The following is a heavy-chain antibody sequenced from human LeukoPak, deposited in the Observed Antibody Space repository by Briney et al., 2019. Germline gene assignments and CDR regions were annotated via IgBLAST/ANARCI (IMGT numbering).Heavy chain of an antibody. V-gene: IGHV1-24*01. CDR1: GYTLTELS. Sequence: ASVKVSCKVSGYTLTELSMHWVRQAPGKGLEWMGGFDPDDGETIYAQKFQGRVTMTEDTSTDTAYMELSSLRSEDTAVYYCATDPIVIAARRTTDYWGQGTLVTVSS. D-gene: IGHD6-6*01. CDR2: FDPDDGET. CDR3: ATDPIVIAARRTTDY. J-gene: IGHJ4*02.